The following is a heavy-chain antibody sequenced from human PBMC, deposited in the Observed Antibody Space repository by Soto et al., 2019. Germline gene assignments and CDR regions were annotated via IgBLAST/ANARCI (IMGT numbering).Heavy chain of an antibody. D-gene: IGHD1-1*01. CDR2: ISSGGGTK. CDR1: GFTFSDYY. V-gene: IGHV3-11*01. J-gene: IGHJ3*02. CDR3: ARDVAMSTTIVLDTFDM. Sequence: SGGSLRLSCAASGFTFSDYYMNWIRQPPGKGLEWVSFISSGGGTKSYAESVKGRFAISRDNAKNLVYLQMNSLRAEDTAVYYCARDVAMSTTIVLDTFDMWGQGTAVTVSS.